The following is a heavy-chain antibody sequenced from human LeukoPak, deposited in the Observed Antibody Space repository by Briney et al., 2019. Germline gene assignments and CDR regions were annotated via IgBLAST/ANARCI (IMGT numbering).Heavy chain of an antibody. D-gene: IGHD4-17*01. CDR3: AKDPGPRLRDNWFDP. V-gene: IGHV3-33*06. CDR2: IWYDGSNK. J-gene: IGHJ5*02. Sequence: HSGGSLRLSCAASGFTFSSYGMHWVRQAPGKGLEWVAVIWYDGSNKYYADSVKGRFTISRDNSKNTLYLQMNSLRAEDTAVYYCAKDPGPRLRDNWFDPWGQGTLVTVSS. CDR1: GFTFSSYG.